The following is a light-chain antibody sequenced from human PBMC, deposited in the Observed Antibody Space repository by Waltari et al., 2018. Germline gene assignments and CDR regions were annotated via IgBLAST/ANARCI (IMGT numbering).Light chain of an antibody. CDR1: QGVRRN. CDR3: QQYDEWPPRYT. Sequence: DTVLTQSPATLSVSPGDGATLSCRASQGVRRNLAWYQQRPAQAPRLLIFGASTRAPGVAARCIGSGSGTEFTLTITGLQSEDSAIYFCQQYDEWPPRYTFGQGTTLEIK. J-gene: IGKJ2*01. V-gene: IGKV3-15*01. CDR2: GAS.